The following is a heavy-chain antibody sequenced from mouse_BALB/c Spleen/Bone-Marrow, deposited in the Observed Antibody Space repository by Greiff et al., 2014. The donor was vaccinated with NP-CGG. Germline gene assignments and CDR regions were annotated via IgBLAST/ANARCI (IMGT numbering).Heavy chain of an antibody. V-gene: IGHV5-12*02. CDR1: GFSFSDYY. CDR3: ARLGDYSYFDY. Sequence: VQLKESGGGLVQPGGSLKLSCATSGFSFSDYYMYWIRQTPEKRLEWVAYISTGGGSTYYPDTVKGRFTISRDNAKNTLYLQMSRLKSEDTAMYYCARLGDYSYFDYWGQGTTLTVSS. J-gene: IGHJ2*01. CDR2: ISTGGGST. D-gene: IGHD1-1*01.